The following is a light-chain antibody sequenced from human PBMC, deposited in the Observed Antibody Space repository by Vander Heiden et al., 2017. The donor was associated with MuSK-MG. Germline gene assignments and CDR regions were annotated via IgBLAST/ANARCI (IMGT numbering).Light chain of an antibody. Sequence: SSELTQDPAVSVALGQTVRITCQGDSLRSYYASWYQQKPGQAPVLVIYGKNNRPSGIPDRFSGSSSGNTASVTITGAQAEDEADYYCNSRDSSGNLVVFGGGTKLTVL. CDR3: NSRDSSGNLVV. V-gene: IGLV3-19*01. CDR2: GKN. J-gene: IGLJ2*01. CDR1: SLRSYY.